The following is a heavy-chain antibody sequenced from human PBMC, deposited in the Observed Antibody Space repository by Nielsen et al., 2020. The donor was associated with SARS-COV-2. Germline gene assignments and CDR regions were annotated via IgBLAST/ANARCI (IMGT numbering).Heavy chain of an antibody. CDR2: ITWNGDST. CDR1: GFTFDDHD. V-gene: IGHV3-20*04. CDR3: ARDRDVDYFDS. J-gene: IGHJ4*02. Sequence: GGSLRLSCTASGFTFDDHDMSWVRQVPGKGLEWVSRITWNGDSTGYADSVKGRFTISRDNAKNSLFLQMNSLRAEDTAIYYCARDRDVDYFDSWGQGTLVTVSS.